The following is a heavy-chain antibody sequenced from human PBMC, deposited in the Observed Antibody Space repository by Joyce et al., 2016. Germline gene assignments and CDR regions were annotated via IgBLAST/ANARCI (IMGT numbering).Heavy chain of an antibody. V-gene: IGHV5-51*01. J-gene: IGHJ5*02. CDR1: GFRFTDYW. D-gene: IGHD3-16*01. Sequence: EVQLVQAGVAVKKPGESLQISCKGSGFRFTDYWIGWVRQMPVKGLEWMGMIFPVEPDARYSPSFQGHVTIAVDKSISTAYLHWSGLKASDTAMYYCARLLGHDYHQWFDPWGQGTLVTVSS. CDR2: IFPVEPDA. CDR3: ARLLGHDYHQWFDP.